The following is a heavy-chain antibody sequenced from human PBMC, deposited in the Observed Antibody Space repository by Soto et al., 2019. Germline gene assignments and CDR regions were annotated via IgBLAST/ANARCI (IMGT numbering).Heavy chain of an antibody. CDR1: GFSIGSSA. D-gene: IGHD2-15*01. J-gene: IGHJ4*02. CDR2: IGGNGFTT. CDR3: AKSSRYCSGGGCFYYFDY. V-gene: IGHV3-23*01. Sequence: EVQLLESGGGLVQPGGSLRLSCAASGFSIGSSAWSWVRQAPGKGLDWVSTIGGNGFTTFYADSVKGRFTISRDISRNTVFLLMSSLRAEDTALYYCAKSSRYCSGGGCFYYFDYWGQGTLVTVSS.